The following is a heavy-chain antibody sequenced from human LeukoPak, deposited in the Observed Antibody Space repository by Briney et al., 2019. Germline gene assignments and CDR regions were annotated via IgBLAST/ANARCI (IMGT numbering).Heavy chain of an antibody. Sequence: SETPSLTCTVSGGSISSGDYYWSWIRQPPGKGLEWIGYIYYSGRTYYNPSLQSRVTISVDTSKKQFSLNLNSVTAAGTAVYYCARGPIGDDDYWGQGTLVTVSS. D-gene: IGHD3-10*01. CDR2: IYYSGRT. J-gene: IGHJ4*02. V-gene: IGHV4-30-4*01. CDR1: GGSISSGDYY. CDR3: ARGPIGDDDY.